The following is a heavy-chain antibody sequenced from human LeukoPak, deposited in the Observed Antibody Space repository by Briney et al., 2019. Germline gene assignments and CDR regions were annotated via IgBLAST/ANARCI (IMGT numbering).Heavy chain of an antibody. V-gene: IGHV3-74*01. J-gene: IGHJ4*02. D-gene: IGHD1-26*01. Sequence: GRSLTLSCAASGFIFSNYWMHWVRQAPGKGLVWVSRLNLDGTTRDYADSVKGRFTISRDNAKNTLSLQMNSLKVDDTAVYYCARESAGSYWGWGQGTLVTVSS. CDR1: GFIFSNYW. CDR2: LNLDGTTR. CDR3: ARESAGSYWG.